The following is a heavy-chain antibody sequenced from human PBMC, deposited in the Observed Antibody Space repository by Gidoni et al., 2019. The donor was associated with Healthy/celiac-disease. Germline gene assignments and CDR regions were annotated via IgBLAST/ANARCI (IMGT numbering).Heavy chain of an antibody. J-gene: IGHJ4*02. D-gene: IGHD4-17*01. Sequence: QVQLVESGGGVVQPGRSLRLSCAASGFPFSSYGMHWVRQAPGKGLEWVAVISYDGSNKYYADSVKGRFTISRDNSKNTLYLQMNSLRAEDTAVYYCAKDRTPDYGDYIIDYWGQGTLVTVSS. CDR3: AKDRTPDYGDYIIDY. CDR2: ISYDGSNK. V-gene: IGHV3-30*18. CDR1: GFPFSSYG.